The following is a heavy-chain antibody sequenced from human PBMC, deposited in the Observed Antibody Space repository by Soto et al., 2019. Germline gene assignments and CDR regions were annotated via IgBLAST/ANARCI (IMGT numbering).Heavy chain of an antibody. J-gene: IGHJ4*02. CDR3: ARGRRYTF. CDR1: GYTFSNYY. CDR2: VNPDGGAT. Sequence: QVRLLQSGAEVKKPGASVKISCKTSGYTFSNYYMTWVRQAPGQGLEWMGKVNPDGGATTYAQNFPGRVPITSDASPGTVYMELSSLTSDDTAVYYCARGRRYTFWGQGTLVSVSS. D-gene: IGHD1-1*01. V-gene: IGHV1-46*01.